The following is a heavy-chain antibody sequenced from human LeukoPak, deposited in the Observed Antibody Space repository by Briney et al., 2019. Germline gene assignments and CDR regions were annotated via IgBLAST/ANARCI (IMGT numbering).Heavy chain of an antibody. CDR2: IYSSGNT. Sequence: PSETLSLTCTVSGGSISTTNYYWGWIPQPPGRDLEWIGSIYSSGNTYYNPSLESRVTISVDTSKNQLSLKLTSATAADTSVYYCARHSGLRSPFDPWGQGTLVTVSS. D-gene: IGHD3-3*01. V-gene: IGHV4-39*01. CDR1: GGSISTTNYY. CDR3: ARHSGLRSPFDP. J-gene: IGHJ5*02.